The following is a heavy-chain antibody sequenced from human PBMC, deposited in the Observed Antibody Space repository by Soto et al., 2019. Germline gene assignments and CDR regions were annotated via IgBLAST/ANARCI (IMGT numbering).Heavy chain of an antibody. J-gene: IGHJ4*02. CDR2: VSDGGSDA. Sequence: EVQLLESGGGLVQPGGSLRLSCAASGFTFSTYAMSWVRQPPGKGGEWVSIVSDGGSDAFYADSVKGRLAISRDNSKNTLYLQMNSLTAEDTAVYYCAKHFVNGEVDYWGQGTPVTVSS. CDR3: AKHFVNGEVDY. V-gene: IGHV3-23*01. D-gene: IGHD3-10*01. CDR1: GFTFSTYA.